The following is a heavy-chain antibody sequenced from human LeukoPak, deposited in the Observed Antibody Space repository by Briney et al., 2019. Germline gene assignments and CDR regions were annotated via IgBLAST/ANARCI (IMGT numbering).Heavy chain of an antibody. Sequence: GGSLRLSCAASGFTFSHYSMNWVRQAPGKGLEWVSVLYGGGGTFYADSVKGRFTISRDNSKNTVYLQMNSLRAEDTAVYYCARGPRGFDPWGQGTLVTVSS. CDR3: ARGPRGFDP. J-gene: IGHJ5*02. V-gene: IGHV3-53*01. CDR1: GFTFSHYS. CDR2: LYGGGGT.